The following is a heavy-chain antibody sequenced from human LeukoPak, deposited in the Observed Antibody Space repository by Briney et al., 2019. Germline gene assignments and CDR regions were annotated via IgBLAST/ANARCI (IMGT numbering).Heavy chain of an antibody. D-gene: IGHD2-21*01. J-gene: IGHJ3*02. V-gene: IGHV3-23*01. Sequence: GGSLRLSCAASGFSFSSYAMSWVRQAPGKGLEWVSAISGSGGNTYYADSVRGRFTISRDNAKNSLYLQMNSLRAEDTAVYYCARDKHTVGDAFDIWGQGTMVTVSS. CDR1: GFSFSSYA. CDR3: ARDKHTVGDAFDI. CDR2: ISGSGGNT.